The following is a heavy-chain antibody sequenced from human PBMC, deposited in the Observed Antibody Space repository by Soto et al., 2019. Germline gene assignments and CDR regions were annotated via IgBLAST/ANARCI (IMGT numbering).Heavy chain of an antibody. D-gene: IGHD2-15*01. CDR2: IWYDGSNK. CDR3: ARAGYDLGYCSGGSCYPLDY. CDR1: GFTFSSYG. V-gene: IGHV3-33*01. Sequence: GGSLRLSCAASGFTFSSYGMHWVRQAPGKGLEWVAVIWYDGSNKYYADSVKGRFTISRDNSKNTLYLQMNSLRAEDTAVYYCARAGYDLGYCSGGSCYPLDYWGQGTLVTVSS. J-gene: IGHJ4*02.